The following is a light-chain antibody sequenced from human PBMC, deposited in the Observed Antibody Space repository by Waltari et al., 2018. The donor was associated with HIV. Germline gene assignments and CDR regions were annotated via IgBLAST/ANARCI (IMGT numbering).Light chain of an antibody. Sequence: QSALTQPASVSGSPGQSITISCTGTESDIGLYDFVSWYQQHPDSAPQLMSFGVTSRLFGGSYLFSGSKSGNTASLTISGLQTEDEADYYCSSYTITKSLVFGVGTRLTVL. CDR1: ESDIGLYDF. J-gene: IGLJ3*02. CDR3: SSYTITKSLV. V-gene: IGLV2-14*01. CDR2: GVT.